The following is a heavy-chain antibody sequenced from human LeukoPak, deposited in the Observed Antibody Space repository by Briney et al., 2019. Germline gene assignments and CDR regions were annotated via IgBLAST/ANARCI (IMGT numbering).Heavy chain of an antibody. CDR3: ALSTTVGSPFDY. Sequence: ESGPSLVKPTPTLTLTSTFSGFSLTTSGVDVGWIPQPPRKALEWLALIYLNDDKRYSPSLKSRLTITKDTSKNQVVLTMTNMDPVDTATYYCALSTTVGSPFDYWGQGTLVTVSS. CDR1: GFSLTTSGVD. V-gene: IGHV2-5*01. D-gene: IGHD1-1*01. J-gene: IGHJ4*02. CDR2: IYLNDDK.